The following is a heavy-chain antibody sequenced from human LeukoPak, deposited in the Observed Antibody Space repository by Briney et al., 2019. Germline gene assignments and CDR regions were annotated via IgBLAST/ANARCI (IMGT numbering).Heavy chain of an antibody. CDR1: GFTFSSYG. J-gene: IGHJ4*02. CDR2: IWYDGSNK. D-gene: IGHD3-10*01. V-gene: IGHV3-33*06. CDR3: AKGTPRRGFDY. Sequence: GRSLRLSCAASGFTFSSYGMHWVRQAPGKGLEWVAVIWYDGSNKYYADSVKGRFTISRDNSKNTLYLQMNSLRAEDTAVYYCAKGTPRRGFDYWGQGTLVTVSS.